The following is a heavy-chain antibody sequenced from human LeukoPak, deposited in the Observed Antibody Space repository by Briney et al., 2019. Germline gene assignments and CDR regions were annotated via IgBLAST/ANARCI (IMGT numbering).Heavy chain of an antibody. CDR2: IKSKTDGGTT. J-gene: IGHJ4*02. V-gene: IGHV3-15*01. CDR1: GFTFSNAW. CDR3: TTDSLELPGGYTINKFDY. D-gene: IGHD1-7*01. Sequence: PGGSLRLSCAASGFTFSNAWMSWVRQAPGKGLEWVGRIKSKTDGGTTDYAAPVKGRFTISRDDSKNTLYLQMNSLKTEDTAVYYCTTDSLELPGGYTINKFDYWGQGTLVTVSS.